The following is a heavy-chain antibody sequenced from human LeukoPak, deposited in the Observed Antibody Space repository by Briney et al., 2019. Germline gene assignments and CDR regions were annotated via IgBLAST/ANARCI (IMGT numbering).Heavy chain of an antibody. D-gene: IGHD3-22*01. Sequence: VKVSCKASGGTFSSYAISWVRQAPGQGLEWMGRIIPILGIANYAQKFQGRVTITADESTSTAYMELSSLRSEDTAVYYCARRVDSSGPNSGAFDIWGQGTMVTVSS. CDR1: GGTFSSYA. CDR3: ARRVDSSGPNSGAFDI. V-gene: IGHV1-69*04. J-gene: IGHJ3*02. CDR2: IIPILGIA.